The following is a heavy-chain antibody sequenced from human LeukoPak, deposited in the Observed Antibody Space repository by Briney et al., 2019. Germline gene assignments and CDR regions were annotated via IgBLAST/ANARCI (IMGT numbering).Heavy chain of an antibody. J-gene: IGHJ4*02. CDR2: ISAYNGNT. Sequence: ASVKVSCKASGYTFTSYGISWVRQAPGQGLEWMGWISAYNGNTNYAQKLQGRVTMTTDTSMSTAYVELSRLRSDDTAVYYCGRGRGEGYTYGRYYFDYWGQGTLVTVSS. CDR3: GRGRGEGYTYGRYYFDY. D-gene: IGHD5-18*01. CDR1: GYTFTSYG. V-gene: IGHV1-18*01.